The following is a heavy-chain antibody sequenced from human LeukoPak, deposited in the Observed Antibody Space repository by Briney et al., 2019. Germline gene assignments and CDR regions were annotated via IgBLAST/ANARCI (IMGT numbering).Heavy chain of an antibody. CDR1: GFTVSSNY. CDR2: IKETTYGGTT. D-gene: IGHD2/OR15-2a*01. Sequence: GGSLRLSCAASGFTVSSNYMNWVRQAPGKGLEWVGRIKETTYGGTTYYAAPVKGRFTISRDDSKNTLYLHMDNLKVEDTGVYFCSTDGNYWGQGTLVAVS. J-gene: IGHJ4*02. V-gene: IGHV3-15*07. CDR3: STDGNY.